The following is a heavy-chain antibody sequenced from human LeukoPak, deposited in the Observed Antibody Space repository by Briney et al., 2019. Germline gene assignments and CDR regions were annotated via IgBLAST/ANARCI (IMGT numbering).Heavy chain of an antibody. CDR2: ISWNGGSI. V-gene: IGHV3-9*01. Sequence: GGSLRLSCAASGFTFDDYAMHWVRQAPGKGLEWVSGISWNGGSIAYADSVKGRFTISRDNAKNSLYLQMNSLRAEDTALYYCAKEKSDSSSWNYFDYWGQGTLVTVSS. CDR1: GFTFDDYA. D-gene: IGHD6-13*01. CDR3: AKEKSDSSSWNYFDY. J-gene: IGHJ4*02.